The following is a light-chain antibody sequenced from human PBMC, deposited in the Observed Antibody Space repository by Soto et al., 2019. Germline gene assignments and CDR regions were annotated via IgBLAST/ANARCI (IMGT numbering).Light chain of an antibody. V-gene: IGKV3-20*01. Sequence: EVVLTQFPGTLSLSPGERATLSCRASEAIGYNYLAWYRQQSGLAPTLLIYDASTRAPGIPDRFSGSGSGTDFTLTISILEPGDFAVYYCQQYDTSYTFGPGTRLEI. J-gene: IGKJ2*01. CDR1: EAIGYNY. CDR2: DAS. CDR3: QQYDTSYT.